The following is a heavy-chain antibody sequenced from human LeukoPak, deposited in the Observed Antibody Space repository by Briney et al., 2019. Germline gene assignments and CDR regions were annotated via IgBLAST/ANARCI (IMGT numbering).Heavy chain of an antibody. CDR2: ITGSGVDT. V-gene: IGHV3-23*01. CDR3: ARGAGPTSVTCDQ. J-gene: IGHJ4*02. D-gene: IGHD4-17*01. CDR1: GFSFRKYA. Sequence: GGSLRLSCVGSGFSFRKYALSWVRQAPGKGLEWVSVITGSGVDTYYADSVKGRFSISRDNSKNTVYLQMNSLRVEDTAVYYCARGAGPTSVTCDQWGQGTLVTVPS.